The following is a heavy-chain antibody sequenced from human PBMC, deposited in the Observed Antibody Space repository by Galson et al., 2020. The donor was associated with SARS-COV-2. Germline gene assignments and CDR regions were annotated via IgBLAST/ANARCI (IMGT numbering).Heavy chain of an antibody. CDR1: GFTISSYA. V-gene: IGHV3-23*01. J-gene: IGHJ4*02. CDR3: AKGYSPDY. Sequence: GGSLRLSCTASGFTISSYAMSWVRQTPGTGLAWVSAISGSGGSTYYADSVKGRFTISRDNSKNTLYLQMNSLRAEDTAVYYCAKGYSPDYWGQGTLVTVSS. CDR2: ISGSGGST. D-gene: IGHD4-4*01.